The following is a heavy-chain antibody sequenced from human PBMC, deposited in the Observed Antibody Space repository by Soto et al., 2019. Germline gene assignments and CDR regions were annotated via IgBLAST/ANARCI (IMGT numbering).Heavy chain of an antibody. D-gene: IGHD6-13*01. Sequence: QVQLVESGGGVVQPGRSLRLSCTASGFTFSNYDMHWVRQAPGKGLEWVAFIWYDGSNKYYVDSVKGRFTISRGNSKNTLYLQVNSLRAEDTAVYYCARYSSTWFKTDYWGQGTLVTVSS. CDR2: IWYDGSNK. J-gene: IGHJ4*02. CDR3: ARYSSTWFKTDY. V-gene: IGHV3-33*01. CDR1: GFTFSNYD.